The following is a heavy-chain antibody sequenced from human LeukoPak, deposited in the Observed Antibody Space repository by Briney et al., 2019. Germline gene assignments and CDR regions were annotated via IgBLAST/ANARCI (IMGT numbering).Heavy chain of an antibody. CDR3: AKDLYSSAGGMDK. CDR2: ISWNSAFT. J-gene: IGHJ4*02. D-gene: IGHD6-19*01. V-gene: IGHV3-9*01. CDR1: GFTFDDYG. Sequence: GGSLRLSCAASGFTFDDYGMHWVRQAPGKGLEWVSGISWNSAFTGYADSVKGRFTISRDNAKKALYLQMNSLRAEDTALYYCAKDLYSSAGGMDKWGQGTLVTVSS.